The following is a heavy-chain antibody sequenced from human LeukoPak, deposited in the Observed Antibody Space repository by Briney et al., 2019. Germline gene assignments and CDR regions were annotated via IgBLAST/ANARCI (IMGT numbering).Heavy chain of an antibody. V-gene: IGHV4-4*07. CDR2: IYTSGST. J-gene: IGHJ5*02. D-gene: IGHD4-23*01. CDR1: GGSFSGYY. CDR3: ARDANGGNSWFDP. Sequence: SETLSLTCAVYGGSFSGYYWSWIRQPAGKGLEWIGRIYTSGSTNYSPSLKSRVTISLDTSKNHFSLRLSSVTAADSALYYCARDANGGNSWFDPWGQGTLVTVSS.